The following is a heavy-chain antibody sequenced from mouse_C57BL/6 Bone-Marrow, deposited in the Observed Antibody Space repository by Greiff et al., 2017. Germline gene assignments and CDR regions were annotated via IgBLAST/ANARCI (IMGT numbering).Heavy chain of an antibody. CDR2: IYPRSGNT. Sequence: VQLQQSGAELARPGASVKLSCKASGYTFTSYGISWVKQRTGQGLEWIGEIYPRSGNTYYNEKFKGKATLTADKSSSTAYMELRSLTSEDSAVYFCARGMITTVVANFDYWGQGTTLTVSS. D-gene: IGHD1-1*01. CDR1: GYTFTSYG. CDR3: ARGMITTVVANFDY. V-gene: IGHV1-81*01. J-gene: IGHJ2*01.